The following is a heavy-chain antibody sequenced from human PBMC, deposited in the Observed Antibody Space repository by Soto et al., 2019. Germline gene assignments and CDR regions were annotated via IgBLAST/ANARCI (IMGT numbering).Heavy chain of an antibody. Sequence: GALRLSCVASGFIFNNYAMNWVRQAPGKGLEWVSVISGTGGSTYYAESVKGRFTISRDNSKNTLSLQMNSLRVEDTAIYYCAKSRSRDFDYWGPGALVTVSS. CDR1: GFIFNNYA. V-gene: IGHV3-23*01. CDR3: AKSRSRDFDY. CDR2: ISGTGGST. J-gene: IGHJ4*02. D-gene: IGHD3-10*01.